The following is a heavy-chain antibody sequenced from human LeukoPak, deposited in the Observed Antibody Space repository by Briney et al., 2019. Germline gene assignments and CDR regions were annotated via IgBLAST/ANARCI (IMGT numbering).Heavy chain of an antibody. CDR2: IWYDGSNK. V-gene: IGHV3-33*01. J-gene: IGHJ6*03. Sequence: PGGSLRLSCAASGFTFSSYGMHWVRQAPGKGLEWVAVIWYDGSNKYCADSVKGRFTISRDNSKNTLYLQMNSLRAEDTAVYYCARDPFAFGADYYMDVWGKGTTVTVSS. CDR3: ARDPFAFGADYYMDV. CDR1: GFTFSSYG. D-gene: IGHD3-10*01.